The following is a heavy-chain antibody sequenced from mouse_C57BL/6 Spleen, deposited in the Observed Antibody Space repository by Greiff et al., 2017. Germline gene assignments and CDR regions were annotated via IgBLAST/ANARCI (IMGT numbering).Heavy chain of an antibody. D-gene: IGHD2-2*01. Sequence: VMLVESGPGLVQPSQSLSITCTVSGFSLTSYGVHWVRQSPGKGLEWLGVIWRGGSTDYNAAFMSRLSITKDNSKSQVFFKMNSLQADDTAIYYCAKNADGYDEWFAYWGQGTLVTVSA. CDR3: AKNADGYDEWFAY. V-gene: IGHV2-5*01. J-gene: IGHJ3*01. CDR2: IWRGGST. CDR1: GFSLTSYG.